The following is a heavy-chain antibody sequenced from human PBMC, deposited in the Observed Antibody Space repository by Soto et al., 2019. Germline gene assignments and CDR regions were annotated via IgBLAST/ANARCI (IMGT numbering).Heavy chain of an antibody. CDR2: MDPNSGST. CDR3: ARERKFDFWRKGLDV. V-gene: IGHV1-8*01. CDR1: GYTFTTYD. Sequence: ASVKVSCKASGYTFTTYDINWVRQAPGQGLEWLGWMDPNSGSTGYAQNFQGRITMTRNISRNTAHMELSSLQSEDTAVHYCARERKFDFWRKGLDVWGQGTTVTVSS. J-gene: IGHJ6*02. D-gene: IGHD3-3*01.